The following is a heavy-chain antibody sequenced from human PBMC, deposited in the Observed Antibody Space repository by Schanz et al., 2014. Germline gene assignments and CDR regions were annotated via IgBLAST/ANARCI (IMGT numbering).Heavy chain of an antibody. D-gene: IGHD3-22*01. CDR2: INGYNGHT. Sequence: QVLQVQSGSELKKPGTSVKVSCKASGYTFSSYGITWVRQAPGQGLEWMGWINGYNGHTLYAQKFQGRVTMTTDTSTSTSYMELTSLRFDDTAVYYCAGAFDSSGYYFDYWGQGTLVTVSS. CDR1: GYTFSSYG. J-gene: IGHJ4*02. CDR3: AGAFDSSGYYFDY. V-gene: IGHV1-18*01.